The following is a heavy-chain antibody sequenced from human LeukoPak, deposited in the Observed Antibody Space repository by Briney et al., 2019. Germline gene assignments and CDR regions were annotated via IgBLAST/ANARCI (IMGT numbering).Heavy chain of an antibody. CDR2: ISSSSSTI. D-gene: IGHD2-2*01. J-gene: IGHJ4*02. V-gene: IGHV3-48*01. CDR3: ARGGYCSSTSCQNTDY. CDR1: GFTFSSYS. Sequence: GGSLRLSCAASGFTFSSYSMNWVRQAPGKGLEWVSYISSSSSTIYYADSVKGRFTISRDKAKNSLYLQMNSLRAEDTAVYYCARGGYCSSTSCQNTDYWGQGTLVTVSS.